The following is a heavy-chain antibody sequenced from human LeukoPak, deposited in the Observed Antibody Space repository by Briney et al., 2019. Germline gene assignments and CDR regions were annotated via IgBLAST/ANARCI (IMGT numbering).Heavy chain of an antibody. Sequence: PGGSLRLSCAASGFTFSTFGIHWVRQAPGRGLEWVAFIHFDGTTKSYADSVKGRFTVSRDNSKNTLYLHMDSLRAEDTAVYYCAKRYRGAMVVPTACPYFDYWGQGTLVTVSS. D-gene: IGHD2-2*01. CDR3: AKRYRGAMVVPTACPYFDY. CDR2: IHFDGTTK. J-gene: IGHJ4*02. CDR1: GFTFSTFG. V-gene: IGHV3-30*02.